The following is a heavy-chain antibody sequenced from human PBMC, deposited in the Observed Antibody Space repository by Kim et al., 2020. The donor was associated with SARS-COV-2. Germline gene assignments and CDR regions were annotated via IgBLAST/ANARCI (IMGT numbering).Heavy chain of an antibody. J-gene: IGHJ4*02. D-gene: IGHD5-18*01. V-gene: IGHV1-69*13. CDR1: GGTFSSYA. CDR3: ASDGISWIQLWGTFDY. CDR2: IIPIFGTA. Sequence: SVKVSCKASGGTFSSYAISWVRQAPGQGLEWMGGIIPIFGTANYAQKFQGRVTITADESTSTAYMELSSLRSEDTAVYYCASDGISWIQLWGTFDYWGQGTLVTVSS.